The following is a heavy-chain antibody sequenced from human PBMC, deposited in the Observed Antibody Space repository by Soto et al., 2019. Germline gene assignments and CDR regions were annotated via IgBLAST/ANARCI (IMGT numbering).Heavy chain of an antibody. CDR1: GFSLSTSEVG. CDR3: AHSMRPRIFSV. Sequence: QITLKESGPTLVKPTQTLTLTCTFSGFSLSTSEVGVGWVRQPPGKALEWVALIYWDDDKRYSPSLKSRLTITKDTSKNQVVLTMTNLDPVDTATYYCAHSMRPRIFSVWGQGPTVTVSS. D-gene: IGHD3-3*01. V-gene: IGHV2-5*02. J-gene: IGHJ6*02. CDR2: IYWDDDK.